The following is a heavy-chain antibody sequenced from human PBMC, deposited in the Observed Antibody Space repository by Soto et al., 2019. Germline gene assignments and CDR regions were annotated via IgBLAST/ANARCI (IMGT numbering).Heavy chain of an antibody. J-gene: IGHJ3*01. CDR2: IYHDGSNK. CDR3: ARDVGSGWPYDAADV. D-gene: IGHD6-19*01. V-gene: IGHV3-33*01. Sequence: QVQLVESGGGVVQPGGSLRLSCAASGFSFSSYGMHWVRQAPGQGLEWVAIIYHDGSNKYYTDFVKGRFTISRDDSKNTLYLQMDSLRVDDTAVYYCARDVGSGWPYDAADVWGQGTVVSVSS. CDR1: GFSFSSYG.